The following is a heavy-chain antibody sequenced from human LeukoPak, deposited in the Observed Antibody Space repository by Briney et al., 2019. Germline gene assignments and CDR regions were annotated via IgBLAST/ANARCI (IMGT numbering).Heavy chain of an antibody. CDR2: ISYDGSNK. Sequence: PGGSLRLSCAASGFTFSCYAMHWVRQAPGKGLEWVAVISYDGSNKYYADSVKGRFTISRDNSKNTLYLQMNSLRAEDTAFYYCAKDRGFSSGLDNWGQGILVTVSS. CDR3: AKDRGFSSGLDN. D-gene: IGHD6-19*01. CDR1: GFTFSCYA. V-gene: IGHV3-30-3*01. J-gene: IGHJ4*02.